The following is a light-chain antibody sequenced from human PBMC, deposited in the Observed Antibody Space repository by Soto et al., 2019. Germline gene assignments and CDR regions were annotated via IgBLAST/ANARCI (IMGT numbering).Light chain of an antibody. CDR2: DVS. Sequence: LTQPASVSGSPGQSITISCTGTSSDVGGYNYVSWYQQHPGKAPKLMIYDVSNRPSGVSNRFSGSKSGSTASLTISGLQAEDEADYYCSSYTSSSTLGVFGTGTKVTVL. V-gene: IGLV2-14*01. CDR1: SSDVGGYNY. CDR3: SSYTSSSTLGV. J-gene: IGLJ1*01.